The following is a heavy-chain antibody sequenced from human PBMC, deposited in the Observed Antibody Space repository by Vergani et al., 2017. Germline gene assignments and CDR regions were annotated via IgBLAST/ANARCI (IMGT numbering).Heavy chain of an antibody. J-gene: IGHJ5*02. V-gene: IGHV4-59*08. CDR3: ARLRGSGWEPHNWFDP. Sequence: QVQLQESGPGLVKPSETLSLTCTVSGGSISNYYWSWIRQPPGKGLECIGYIYYSGSTNYNPSLKSRVTISVDTSKNQFSLKLSSVTAADTAVYYCARLRGSGWEPHNWFDPWGQGTLVTVSS. CDR1: GGSISNYY. CDR2: IYYSGST. D-gene: IGHD1-26*01.